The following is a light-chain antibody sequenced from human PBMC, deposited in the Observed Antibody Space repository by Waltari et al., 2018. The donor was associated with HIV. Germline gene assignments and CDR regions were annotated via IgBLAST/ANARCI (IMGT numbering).Light chain of an antibody. CDR3: AAWDGSLRAWV. CDR1: SPHLGITY. CDR2: KDD. V-gene: IGLV1-47*01. Sequence: YVLTQPPSASGTPGQRVTISCSGSSPHLGITYEYWYQQLPGMAPTLLIYKDDQRPSGVPDRFSGSQSGTSASLTIIGLRSEDEGDYYCAAWDGSLRAWVFGAGTKLTVL. J-gene: IGLJ3*02.